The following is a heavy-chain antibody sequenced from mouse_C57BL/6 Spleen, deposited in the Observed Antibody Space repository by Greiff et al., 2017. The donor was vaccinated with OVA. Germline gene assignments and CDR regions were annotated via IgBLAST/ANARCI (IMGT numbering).Heavy chain of an antibody. J-gene: IGHJ1*03. CDR3: PLITTVPFYWYFDV. CDR1: GYTFTDYE. V-gene: IGHV1-15*01. Sequence: QVQLQQSGAELVRPGASVTLSCKASGYTFTDYEMHWVKQTPVHGLEWIGAIDPETGGTAYNQKFKGKAILNADKSSSTAYIELRSLTSEDSAVYYCPLITTVPFYWYFDVWGTGTTVTVSS. CDR2: IDPETGGT. D-gene: IGHD1-1*01.